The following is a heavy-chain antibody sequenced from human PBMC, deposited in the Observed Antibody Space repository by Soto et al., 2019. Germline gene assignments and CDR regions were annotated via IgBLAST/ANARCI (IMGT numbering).Heavy chain of an antibody. Sequence: QVQLVESGGGVVQPGRSLRLSCAASGFTFSSYAMHWVRQAPGKGLEWVAVISYDGSNKYYADSVKGRFTISRDNSKNTLYLQMNSLRAEDTAVYYCARVPSYYYGMDVWGQGTTVTVSS. J-gene: IGHJ6*02. CDR2: ISYDGSNK. CDR3: ARVPSYYYGMDV. CDR1: GFTFSSYA. V-gene: IGHV3-30-3*01.